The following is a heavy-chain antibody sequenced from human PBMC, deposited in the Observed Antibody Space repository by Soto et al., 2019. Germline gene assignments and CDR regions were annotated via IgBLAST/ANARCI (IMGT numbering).Heavy chain of an antibody. CDR3: ARDREYYDSSGLYFDY. D-gene: IGHD3-22*01. V-gene: IGHV4-59*01. Sequence: PSETLSLTCSVSGGSISDYYWRWIRHPPGKGLEWIGYTYYGWNTNYNPSLKSRVTISVDTSKNQFSLKLISVTAADTAVYYCARDREYYDSSGLYFDYWGQGTLVTVSS. J-gene: IGHJ4*02. CDR2: TYYGWNT. CDR1: GGSISDYY.